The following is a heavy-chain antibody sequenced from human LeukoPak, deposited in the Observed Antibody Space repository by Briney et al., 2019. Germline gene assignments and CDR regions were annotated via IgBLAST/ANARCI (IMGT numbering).Heavy chain of an antibody. J-gene: IGHJ4*02. D-gene: IGHD2-2*01. CDR2: INPNSGGT. CDR3: ARDLDCSSTSCGSDY. Sequence: ASVKVSCKASGYTFTGYYMHWVRQAPGQGLEWMGWINPNSGGTNYAQKFQGRVTMTRDTSISTAYMELSRLRSDDTAVYYCARDLDCSSTSCGSDYWGQGTLVTVSS. CDR1: GYTFTGYY. V-gene: IGHV1-2*02.